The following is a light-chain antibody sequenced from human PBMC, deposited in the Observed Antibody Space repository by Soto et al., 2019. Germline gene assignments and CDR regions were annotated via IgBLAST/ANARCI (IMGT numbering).Light chain of an antibody. CDR3: SSYADNTNVV. J-gene: IGLJ3*02. V-gene: IGLV2-8*01. Sequence: QSALTQPPSASGSPGQSVTISCTGTSSDVGGYNSVSWYQQHPGKAPKLMISEVSKRPSGVPDRFSGSKSGNKASLTVSGLQAEDEADYYCSSYADNTNVVFGGGTKLTVL. CDR1: SSDVGGYNS. CDR2: EVS.